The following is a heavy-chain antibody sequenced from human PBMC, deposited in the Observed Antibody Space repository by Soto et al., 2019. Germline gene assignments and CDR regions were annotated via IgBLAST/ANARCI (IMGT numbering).Heavy chain of an antibody. V-gene: IGHV4-39*01. J-gene: IGHJ3*02. CDR3: ASPTLGAFDI. CDR2: IYYSGST. CDR1: GGSISKSNYY. D-gene: IGHD3-16*01. Sequence: QLQLQESGPGLVKPSETLSLTRTVSGGSISKSNYYWGWIRQPPGNRLEWIGSIYYSGSTSYNSSLKSRVTISVDTSKNQFSLRLSSVTAADTAVYYCASPTLGAFDIWGQGTKVTVSS.